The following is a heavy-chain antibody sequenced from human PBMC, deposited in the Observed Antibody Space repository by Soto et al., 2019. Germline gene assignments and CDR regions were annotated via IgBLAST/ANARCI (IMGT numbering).Heavy chain of an antibody. D-gene: IGHD3-16*02. CDR1: GFTFSTYA. J-gene: IGHJ4*02. Sequence: GGSLRLSCAASGFTFSTYAMSWVRQSPGKGLEWVSGISGSGYTYYADFVKGRFTISRDNSKNTLYLQMNNLRAEDTAVYYCAALYDYIWGSYRRPPYYFDYWGQGTLVTVS. CDR3: AALYDYIWGSYRRPPYYFDY. V-gene: IGHV3-23*01. CDR2: ISGSGYT.